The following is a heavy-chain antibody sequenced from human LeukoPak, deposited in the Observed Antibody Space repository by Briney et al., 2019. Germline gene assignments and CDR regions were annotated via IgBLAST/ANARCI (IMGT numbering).Heavy chain of an antibody. Sequence: PGGSLRLSCAASGFTVSSNYMSWVRQAPGKGLEWVSVIYSGGSTYYADSVKGRFTISRDNSKNTLYLQMNSLRAEDTAVYYCARDPGRHYYGSGSSPAEYFQHWGQGTLVTVSS. CDR3: ARDPGRHYYGSGSSPAEYFQH. CDR2: IYSGGST. D-gene: IGHD3-10*01. J-gene: IGHJ1*01. V-gene: IGHV3-53*01. CDR1: GFTVSSNY.